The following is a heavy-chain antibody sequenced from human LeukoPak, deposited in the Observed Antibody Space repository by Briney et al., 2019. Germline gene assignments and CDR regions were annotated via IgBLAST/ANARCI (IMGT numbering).Heavy chain of an antibody. Sequence: GGSLRLSCAASGFTFDDYTIHWVRQAPGKGLEWVSLISWDGGSRYYADSVKGRFTISTDNSKNTLYLQMNSLRAEDTAVYYCAKDLTLYSSSWCFDYWGQGTLVTVSS. CDR1: GFTFDDYT. CDR3: AKDLTLYSSSWCFDY. J-gene: IGHJ4*02. V-gene: IGHV3-43*01. D-gene: IGHD6-13*01. CDR2: ISWDGGSR.